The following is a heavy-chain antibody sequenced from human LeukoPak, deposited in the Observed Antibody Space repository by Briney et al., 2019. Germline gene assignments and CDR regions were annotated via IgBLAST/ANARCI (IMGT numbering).Heavy chain of an antibody. CDR3: AREGDWNEEYYYYYYMDV. J-gene: IGHJ6*03. Sequence: SETLSLTCTVSGGSISSYYWSWIRQPPGKGLEWIGYIYYSGSTNYNPSLKSRVTISVDTSKNQFSLKLSSVTAADTAVYYCAREGDWNEEYYYYYYMDVWGKGTTVTVSS. CDR1: GGSISSYY. V-gene: IGHV4-59*12. D-gene: IGHD1-1*01. CDR2: IYYSGST.